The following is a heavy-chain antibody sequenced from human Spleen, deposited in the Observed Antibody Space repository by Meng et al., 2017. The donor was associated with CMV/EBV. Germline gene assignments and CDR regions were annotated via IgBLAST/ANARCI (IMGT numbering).Heavy chain of an antibody. J-gene: IGHJ4*02. CDR1: EDTFTYYW. V-gene: IGHV5-51*01. D-gene: IGHD6-13*01. Sequence: SVKGSEDTFTYYWIGWVRQMPGKGLEWIGSIYPGDSNTKYSPSFQGQVTISADKSISTAYLQWSSLKASDTAMYWCARRIAAAASPDYWGQGTLVTVSS. CDR3: ARRIAAAASPDY. CDR2: IYPGDSNT.